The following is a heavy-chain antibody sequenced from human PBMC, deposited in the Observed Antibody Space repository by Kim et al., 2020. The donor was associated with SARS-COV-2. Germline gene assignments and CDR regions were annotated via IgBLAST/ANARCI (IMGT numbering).Heavy chain of an antibody. J-gene: IGHJ2*01. D-gene: IGHD2-15*01. CDR3: AGDTCSGGSCVTLGDWYFDL. V-gene: IGHV1-69*13. Sequence: SVKVSCKASGGTFSSYAISWVRQAPGQGLEWMGGIIPIFGTANYAQKFQGRVTITADESTSTAYMELSSLRSEDTAVYYCAGDTCSGGSCVTLGDWYFDLWGRGTLVTVSS. CDR2: IIPIFGTA. CDR1: GGTFSSYA.